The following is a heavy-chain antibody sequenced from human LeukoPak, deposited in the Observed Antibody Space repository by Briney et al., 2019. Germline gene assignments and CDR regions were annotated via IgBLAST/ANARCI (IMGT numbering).Heavy chain of an antibody. CDR2: MTSSSDYM. J-gene: IGHJ4*02. CDR1: GFTFSTYG. D-gene: IGHD3-22*01. Sequence: GGSLRLSCAASGFTFSTYGMNWLRQAPGKGLEWVSSMTSSSDYMAYADSVKGRFTISRENAQNSLYLQMTSLRAEDTAVYYCAREARTYEFDCWGQGTLVTVSS. CDR3: AREARTYEFDC. V-gene: IGHV3-21*01.